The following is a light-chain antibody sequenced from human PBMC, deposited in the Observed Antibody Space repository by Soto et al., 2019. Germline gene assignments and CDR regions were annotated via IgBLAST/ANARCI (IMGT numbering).Light chain of an antibody. CDR1: SSDVGAYYF. V-gene: IGLV2-14*01. J-gene: IGLJ1*01. CDR3: SSYEGNNNLYV. CDR2: EVT. Sequence: QSVLTQPVSVSGSPGQSITISCTGSSSDVGAYYFVSWYQHRPGKAPKLILYEVTTRPSGISSRFSGSKSGIMASLTVSGVEAEDEADYYCSSYEGNNNLYVFGTGTKAAV.